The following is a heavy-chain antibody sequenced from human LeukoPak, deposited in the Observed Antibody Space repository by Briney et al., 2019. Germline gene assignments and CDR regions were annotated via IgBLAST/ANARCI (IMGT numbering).Heavy chain of an antibody. Sequence: GGSLRLSCAASGFTFSSYAMSWVRQAPGKGLEWVSAISGSGGNPYYADSVKGRFTISRDNSKNTLYLQMNSLRAEDTAVYYCAKWFSDSSGYYPLFDYWGQGTLVTVSS. D-gene: IGHD3-22*01. CDR1: GFTFSSYA. CDR2: ISGSGGNP. J-gene: IGHJ4*02. CDR3: AKWFSDSSGYYPLFDY. V-gene: IGHV3-23*01.